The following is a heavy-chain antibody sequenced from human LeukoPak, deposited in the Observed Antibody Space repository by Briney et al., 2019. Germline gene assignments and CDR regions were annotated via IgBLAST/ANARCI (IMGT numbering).Heavy chain of an antibody. CDR2: ITSDGSST. Sequence: PGGSLRLSCAASGFTFSSYEMNWVRQAPGKGLVWVSFITSDGSSTNYADSVKGRFTISRDNAKNTLYLQMNSLRAEDTAVYYCARSAYFDYWGQGTLVTVSS. CDR3: ARSAYFDY. J-gene: IGHJ4*02. V-gene: IGHV3-74*01. CDR1: GFTFSSYE.